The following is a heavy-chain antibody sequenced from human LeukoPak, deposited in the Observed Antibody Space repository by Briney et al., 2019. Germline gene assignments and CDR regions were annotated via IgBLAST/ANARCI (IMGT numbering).Heavy chain of an antibody. V-gene: IGHV3-23*01. CDR2: ISGSGGST. J-gene: IGHJ5*02. Sequence: GGSLRLSCAASGFTCSSYAMSWVGQAPGKGLEWVSAISGSGGSTYYADSVKGRFTISRDNSKNTLYLQMNSLRAEDTAVYYCAKDPSSSWYENWFDPWGQGTLVTVSS. CDR1: GFTCSSYA. CDR3: AKDPSSSWYENWFDP. D-gene: IGHD6-13*01.